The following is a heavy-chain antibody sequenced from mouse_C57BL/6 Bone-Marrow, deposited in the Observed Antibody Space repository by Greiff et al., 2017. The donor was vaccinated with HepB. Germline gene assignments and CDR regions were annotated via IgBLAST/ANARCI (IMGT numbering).Heavy chain of an antibody. J-gene: IGHJ1*03. Sequence: VQLQQPGAELVKPGASVKLSCKASGYTFTSYWMHWVKQRPGQGLEWIGMIHPNSGSTNYNEKFKSKATLTVDKSSSTAYMQLSSLTSEDSAVYYCASPITTVVAKDWYFDVWGTGTTVTVSS. D-gene: IGHD1-1*01. CDR2: IHPNSGST. CDR3: ASPITTVVAKDWYFDV. V-gene: IGHV1-64*01. CDR1: GYTFTSYW.